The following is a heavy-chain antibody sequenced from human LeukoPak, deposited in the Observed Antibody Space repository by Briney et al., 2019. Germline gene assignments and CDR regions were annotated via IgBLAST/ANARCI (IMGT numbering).Heavy chain of an antibody. J-gene: IGHJ4*02. V-gene: IGHV1-69-2*01. CDR2: VDPKDGET. D-gene: IGHD5-24*01. Sequence: ASVKVSCKGSGYTFTHYYMHWVRQAPGKGREWMGLVDPKDGETIYAKKFQGRVTITADTSTDTAYMELSSLRSEDTAVYYCATIEMATIRQPVFDYWGQGTLVTVSS. CDR1: GYTFTHYY. CDR3: ATIEMATIRQPVFDY.